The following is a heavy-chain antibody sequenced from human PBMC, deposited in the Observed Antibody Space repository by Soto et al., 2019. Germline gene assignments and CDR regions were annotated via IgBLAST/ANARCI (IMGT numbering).Heavy chain of an antibody. D-gene: IGHD3-16*01. J-gene: IGHJ6*02. Sequence: GGSLRLSCAASGFTFSSYAMSWVRQAPGKGLEWVSSISGSGGSTYHADSVRGRLTISRDNSKNTLYLKMNSLRAEDTAVYYCAKDSEVVVTRTYAYYSYGMDVWGQGTTVTVSS. CDR3: AKDSEVVVTRTYAYYSYGMDV. CDR1: GFTFSSYA. V-gene: IGHV3-23*01. CDR2: ISGSGGST.